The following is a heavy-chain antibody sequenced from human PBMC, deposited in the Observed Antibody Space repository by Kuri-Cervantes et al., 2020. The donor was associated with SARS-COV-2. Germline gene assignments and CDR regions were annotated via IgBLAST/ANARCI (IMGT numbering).Heavy chain of an antibody. CDR3: ARSEVGATTYLDY. V-gene: IGHV5-51*01. D-gene: IGHD1-26*01. CDR1: GYSFTSYW. J-gene: IGHJ4*02. CDR2: IYPGDSDT. Sequence: GGSLRLSCKGSGYSFTSYWIGWVRQMPGKGLEWMGIIYPGDSDTRYSPSFQGQVTISAGKSISTAYLQWSSLKASDTAMYYCARSEVGATTYLDYWGQGTLVTVSS.